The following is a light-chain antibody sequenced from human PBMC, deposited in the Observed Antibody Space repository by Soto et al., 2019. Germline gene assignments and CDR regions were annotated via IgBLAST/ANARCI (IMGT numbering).Light chain of an antibody. CDR3: QQYGTSPYT. CDR1: QSVGSSY. J-gene: IGKJ2*01. V-gene: IGKV3-20*01. Sequence: EIVLTQSPGTLSLSPGERATLSCRASQSVGSSYLAWYQQKPGQAPRLLIYGASSRATRIPDRFTGSVSGTDFTLAISRLEPEDFAVYYCQQYGTSPYTFGQGTKLEIK. CDR2: GAS.